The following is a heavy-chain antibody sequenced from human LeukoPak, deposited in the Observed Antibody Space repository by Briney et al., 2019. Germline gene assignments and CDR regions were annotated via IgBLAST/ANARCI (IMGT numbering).Heavy chain of an antibody. CDR2: IYHSGST. D-gene: IGHD6-13*01. J-gene: IGHJ4*02. Sequence: SETLSLTCTVSGGSISSSSYYWGWIRQPPGKGLEWIGSIYHSGSTNYNPSLKSRVTISVDKSKNQFSLKLSSVTAADTAVYYCARQQQSASDYWGQGTLVTVSS. CDR1: GGSISSSSYY. V-gene: IGHV4-39*07. CDR3: ARQQQSASDY.